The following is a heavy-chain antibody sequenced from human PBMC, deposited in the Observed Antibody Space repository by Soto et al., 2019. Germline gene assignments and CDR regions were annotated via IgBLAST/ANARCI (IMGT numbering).Heavy chain of an antibody. V-gene: IGHV1-3*01. CDR3: ARVITFGGVFDY. CDR2: INAGNGNT. Sequence: ASVKVSCKASGYTFTSYAMHWVRQAPGQRLGWMGWINAGNGNTKYSQKCQGRVTMTRDTSASTAYMELSSLRSEDTAVYYCARVITFGGVFDYWGQGTLVTVSS. J-gene: IGHJ4*02. CDR1: GYTFTSYA. D-gene: IGHD3-16*01.